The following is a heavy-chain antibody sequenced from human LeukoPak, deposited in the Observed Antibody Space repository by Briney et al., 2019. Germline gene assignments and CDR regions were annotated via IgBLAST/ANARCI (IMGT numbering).Heavy chain of an antibody. J-gene: IGHJ6*02. D-gene: IGHD3-3*01. CDR1: GGSISSYY. CDR3: ARSGITIFGVDYYYYGMDV. V-gene: IGHV4-59*01. Sequence: ASETLSLTCTVSGGSISSYYWSWIRQPPGKGLEWIGYIYYSGSTNYNPSLKSRVTISVDTSKNQFSLKLSSVTAADTAVYYCARSGITIFGVDYYYYGMDVWGQGTTVTVSS. CDR2: IYYSGST.